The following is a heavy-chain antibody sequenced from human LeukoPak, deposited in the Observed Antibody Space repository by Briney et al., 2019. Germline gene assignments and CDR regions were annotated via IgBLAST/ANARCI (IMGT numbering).Heavy chain of an antibody. D-gene: IGHD5-12*01. Sequence: EASVKVSCKASGYTFTGYYMHWVRQAPGQRLEWMGWINAGNGNTKYSQKFQGRVTITRDTSASTAYMELSSLRSEDTAVYYCARDEWLRFRELDYWGQGTLVTVSS. J-gene: IGHJ4*02. V-gene: IGHV1-3*01. CDR3: ARDEWLRFRELDY. CDR1: GYTFTGYY. CDR2: INAGNGNT.